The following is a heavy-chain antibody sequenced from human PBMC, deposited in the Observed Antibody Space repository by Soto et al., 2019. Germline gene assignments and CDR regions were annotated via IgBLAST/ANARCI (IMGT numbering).Heavy chain of an antibody. CDR1: GGSISSSSYY. CDR3: AREELGRKAFDI. D-gene: IGHD7-27*01. V-gene: IGHV4-39*02. Sequence: SETLSLTCTVSGGSISSSSYYWGWIRQPPGKGLEWIGSIYYSGSTYYNPSLKGRVTISVDTSKNQFSLKRTSVTAADTAVYYCAREELGRKAFDIWGQGTMVTVSS. CDR2: IYYSGST. J-gene: IGHJ3*02.